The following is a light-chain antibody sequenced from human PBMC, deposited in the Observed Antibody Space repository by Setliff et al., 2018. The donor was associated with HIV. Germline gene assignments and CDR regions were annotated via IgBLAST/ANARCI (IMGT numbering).Light chain of an antibody. J-gene: IGLJ1*01. Sequence: SYELTQLPSVSVAPGKTARITCGGNNIGSKSVHWYQQKPGQAPILVIYYDNDRPSGIPERFSGSNSGNTATLTISRVEAGDEADYYCQVWDSSTDHPYVFGTGTKVTVL. CDR2: YDN. CDR3: QVWDSSTDHPYV. CDR1: NIGSKS. V-gene: IGLV3-21*04.